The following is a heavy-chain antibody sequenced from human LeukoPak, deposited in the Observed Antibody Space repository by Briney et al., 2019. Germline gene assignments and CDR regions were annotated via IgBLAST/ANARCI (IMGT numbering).Heavy chain of an antibody. Sequence: ASVKVSCKASGYTFTSYYMHWVRQAPGQGLEWMGIINPSGGSTSYAQKFQGRVTMTTDTSTSTVYMELRSLRSDDTAVYYCARDLKRSRARWENLGFDPWGQGSLVTVSS. CDR2: INPSGGST. CDR1: GYTFTSYY. D-gene: IGHD1-26*01. J-gene: IGHJ5*02. CDR3: ARDLKRSRARWENLGFDP. V-gene: IGHV1-46*01.